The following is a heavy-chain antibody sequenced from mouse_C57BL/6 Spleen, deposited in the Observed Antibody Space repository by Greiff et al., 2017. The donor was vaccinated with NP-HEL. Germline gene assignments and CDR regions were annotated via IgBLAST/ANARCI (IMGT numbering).Heavy chain of an antibody. D-gene: IGHD1-1*01. Sequence: QVQLQQPGAELVKPGASVKLSCKASGYTFTSYWMHWVKQRPGQGLEWIGMIHPNSGSTNYNEKFKSKATLTVDKSSSTAYMQLSSLTSEDSAVYYCARGEYYGSSYDYAMDYWGQGTSVTVSS. J-gene: IGHJ4*01. CDR3: ARGEYYGSSYDYAMDY. V-gene: IGHV1-64*01. CDR1: GYTFTSYW. CDR2: IHPNSGST.